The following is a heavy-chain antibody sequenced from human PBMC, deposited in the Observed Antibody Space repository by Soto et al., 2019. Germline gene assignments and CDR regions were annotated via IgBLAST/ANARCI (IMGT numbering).Heavy chain of an antibody. Sequence: SETLSLTCTVSGGSISSYYWTWIRQPPGKGLEWIGYVFYSGSTNYNPSLKSRVTISVDTSKNQFSLKLSSVTAADTAVYYCAKGANWFDPWGQGTLVTVSS. J-gene: IGHJ5*02. CDR1: GGSISSYY. CDR2: VFYSGST. D-gene: IGHD3-16*01. V-gene: IGHV4-59*01. CDR3: AKGANWFDP.